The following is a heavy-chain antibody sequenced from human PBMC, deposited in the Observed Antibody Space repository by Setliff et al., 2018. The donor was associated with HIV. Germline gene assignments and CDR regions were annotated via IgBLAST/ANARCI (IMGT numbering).Heavy chain of an antibody. D-gene: IGHD3-3*01. V-gene: IGHV4-38-2*01. CDR2: IYYSGST. J-gene: IGHJ6*03. CDR1: GYSIRSGYY. CDR3: ARGVLQYNFWRDRRDYHYMDV. Sequence: PSETLSLTCAVSGYSIRSGYYWGWIRQPPGKGLEWIGSIYYSGSTYYNPSLKSRVTISVDTSKNQFSLKLTSVTAADTAIYYCARGVLQYNFWRDRRDYHYMDVWGKGTTVTVSS.